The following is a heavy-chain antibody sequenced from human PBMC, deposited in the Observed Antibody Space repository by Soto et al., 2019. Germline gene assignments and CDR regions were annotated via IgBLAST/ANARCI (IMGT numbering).Heavy chain of an antibody. CDR3: ARGDSTDCSNGVCSFFYNHYRDV. J-gene: IGHJ6*03. Sequence: GASVKVSCKASGYTFTSYGISWVRQARGQGLEWLGRINPKSGGTSTAQKFQGWVTMTTDTSISTASMELARLTSDDKAIYYCARGDSTDCSNGVCSFFYNHYRDVWG. CDR2: INPKSGGT. V-gene: IGHV1-2*04. D-gene: IGHD2-8*01. CDR1: GYTFTSYG.